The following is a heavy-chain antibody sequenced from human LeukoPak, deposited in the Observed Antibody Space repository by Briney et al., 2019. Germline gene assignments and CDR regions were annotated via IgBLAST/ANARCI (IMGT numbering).Heavy chain of an antibody. CDR3: ARVTMIVVVIEAFGI. D-gene: IGHD3-22*01. V-gene: IGHV4-59*12. CDR2: IYYSGST. CDR1: GGSITSYY. J-gene: IGHJ3*02. Sequence: SETLSLTCTVSGGSITSYYWSWIRQPPGKGLEWIGSIYYSGSTYYNPSLKSRVTISVDTSKNQFSLKLSSVTAADTAVYYCARVTMIVVVIEAFGIWGQGTMVTVSS.